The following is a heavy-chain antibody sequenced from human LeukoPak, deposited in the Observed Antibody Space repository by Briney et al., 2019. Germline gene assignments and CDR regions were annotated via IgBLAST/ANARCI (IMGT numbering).Heavy chain of an antibody. V-gene: IGHV1-69*05. CDR2: IIPIFGTA. D-gene: IGHD5-18*01. J-gene: IGHJ4*02. CDR1: GYTFTGYY. Sequence: SVKVSCKASGYTFTGYYMHWVRQAPGQGLEWMGGIIPIFGTANYAQKFQGRVTITTDESTSTAYMELSSLRSEDTAVYYCARGPEDTAMVTLFDYWGQGTLVTVSS. CDR3: ARGPEDTAMVTLFDY.